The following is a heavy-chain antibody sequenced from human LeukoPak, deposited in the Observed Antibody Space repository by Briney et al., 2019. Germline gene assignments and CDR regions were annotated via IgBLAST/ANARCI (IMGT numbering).Heavy chain of an antibody. CDR1: GFTFSSYA. V-gene: IGHV3-48*04. CDR3: ARDDYWTNYGCYFDF. CDR2: ISSSGSTI. Sequence: GGSLRLSCAASGFTFSSYAMHWVRQAPGKGLEWVSYISSSGSTIYYADSVKGRFTISRDNAKNSLYLQMDSLRAEDTAVYYCARDDYWTNYGCYFDFWGQGALVTVSS. D-gene: IGHD3-3*01. J-gene: IGHJ4*02.